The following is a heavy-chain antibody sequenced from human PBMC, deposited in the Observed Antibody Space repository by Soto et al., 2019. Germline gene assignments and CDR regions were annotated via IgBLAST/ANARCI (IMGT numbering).Heavy chain of an antibody. J-gene: IGHJ5*02. CDR2: IWYDGSNT. V-gene: IGHV3-33*01. D-gene: IGHD5-18*01. CDR1: GFIFTSYG. CDR3: ARGYGNYWFDP. Sequence: GGSLRLSCAASGFIFTSYGIHWVRQSLGKGLEWVAAIWYDGSNTNNADSVKGPFTIYTDTLKNTPYLQINSLRAEDTAVYYCARGYGNYWFDPWGQGTLVTVSS.